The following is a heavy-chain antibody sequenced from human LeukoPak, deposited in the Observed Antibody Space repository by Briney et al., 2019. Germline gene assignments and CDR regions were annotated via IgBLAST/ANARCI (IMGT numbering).Heavy chain of an antibody. CDR3: ARDWLEPSIVGATTSYYYYMDV. D-gene: IGHD1-26*01. CDR2: INPNSGGT. CDR1: GYTFTGYY. Sequence: GASVKVSCKASGYTFTGYYMHWVRQAPGQGLEWMGWINPNSGGTNYAQKFQGRVTMTRDTSISTAYMELSRLRSDDTAVYYCARDWLEPSIVGATTSYYYYMDVWGKGTTVTVSS. V-gene: IGHV1-2*02. J-gene: IGHJ6*03.